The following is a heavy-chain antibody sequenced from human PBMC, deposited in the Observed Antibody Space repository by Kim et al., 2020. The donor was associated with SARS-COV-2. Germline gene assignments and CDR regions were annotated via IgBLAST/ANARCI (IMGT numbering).Heavy chain of an antibody. V-gene: IGHV3-21*01. J-gene: IGHJ4*02. CDR1: GFTFSSYS. CDR2: ISSSSSYI. D-gene: IGHD3-16*01. CDR3: ARELHYRGRVWGQERYFDY. Sequence: GGSLRLSCAASGFTFSSYSMNWVRQAPGKGLEWVSSISSSSSYIYYADSVKGRFTISRDNAKNSLYLQMNSLRAEDTAVYYCARELHYRGRVWGQERYFDYWGQGTLVTVSS.